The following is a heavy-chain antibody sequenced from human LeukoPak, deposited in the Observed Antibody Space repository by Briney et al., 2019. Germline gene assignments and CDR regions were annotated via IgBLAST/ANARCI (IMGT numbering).Heavy chain of an antibody. CDR1: GGSISSYY. Sequence: PSETLSLTCTVSGGSISSYYWSWIRQPPGKGLEWIGYIYYSGSTNYNPSLKSRVTISVDTSKNQFSLKPSSVTAADAAVYYCARGDRLRKMSWFDPWGQGTLVTVSS. CDR2: IYYSGST. V-gene: IGHV4-59*01. CDR3: ARGDRLRKMSWFDP. D-gene: IGHD2-15*01. J-gene: IGHJ5*02.